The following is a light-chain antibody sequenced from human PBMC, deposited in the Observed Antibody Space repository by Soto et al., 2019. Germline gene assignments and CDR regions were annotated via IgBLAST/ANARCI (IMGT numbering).Light chain of an antibody. V-gene: IGKV2-28*01. Sequence: DIVMTQSPLSLPVTPGEPASISCRSSQSLLHSNGYNYLDWYLQKPGQSPQLLIYWGSNRASGVPDRFSGSGSGTDFTLKINRVEAEDVGVYFCMQGLQSTSTFCQGTKVEIK. CDR2: WGS. CDR1: QSLLHSNGYNY. J-gene: IGKJ1*01. CDR3: MQGLQSTST.